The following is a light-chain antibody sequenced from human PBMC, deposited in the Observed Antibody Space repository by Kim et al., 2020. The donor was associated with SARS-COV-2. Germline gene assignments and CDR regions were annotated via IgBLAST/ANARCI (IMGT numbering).Light chain of an antibody. CDR3: QQYNNWPPLT. J-gene: IGKJ4*01. V-gene: IGKV3-15*01. CDR1: ESVNSN. CDR2: GAS. Sequence: EIVMTQSPVTLSVSPGERATLSCRASESVNSNLAWYQQKPGQAPRLLIYGASARASGVPARFSGSGSGTQFTLTISSLHFEDFAVYYCQQYNNWPPLTFGGGTKVDIK.